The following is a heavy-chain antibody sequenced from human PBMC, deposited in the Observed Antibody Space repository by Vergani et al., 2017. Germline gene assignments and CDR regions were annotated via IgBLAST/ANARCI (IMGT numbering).Heavy chain of an antibody. D-gene: IGHD6-6*01. V-gene: IGHV4-61*02. CDR1: GGSISSGNYY. Sequence: QVQLQESGPGLVKPSQTLSLTCTVSGGSISSGNYYWSWIRPPAGKGLEWIGRIYSSGSTNFNPSRKSRVTMSVDTSKNQCSLKLSSVTAADTAVYYCARDVEEYSSNRPYYYYYMDVWGKGTTVTVSS. J-gene: IGHJ6*03. CDR2: IYSSGST. CDR3: ARDVEEYSSNRPYYYYYMDV.